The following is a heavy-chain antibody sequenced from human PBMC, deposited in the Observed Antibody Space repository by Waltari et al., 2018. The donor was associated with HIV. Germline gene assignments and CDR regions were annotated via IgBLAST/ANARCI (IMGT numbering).Heavy chain of an antibody. J-gene: IGHJ4*02. V-gene: IGHV3-7*01. CDR1: GFTFRSYC. Sequence: EGQLVESGGGLVQPGGSLRLSCAASGFTFRSYCMRRVRQGPGKGLEWVANIKQDGSEKYYVDSVKGRLTISRDNAKNSLYLQMNSLRAEDTAVYFCARRRGSYCLDYWGQGTLVTVSS. CDR3: ARRRGSYCLDY. CDR2: IKQDGSEK. D-gene: IGHD1-26*01.